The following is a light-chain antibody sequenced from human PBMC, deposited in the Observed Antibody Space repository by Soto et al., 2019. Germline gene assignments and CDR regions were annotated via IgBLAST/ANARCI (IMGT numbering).Light chain of an antibody. CDR1: PPVTNY. CDR2: AAS. Sequence: DSQMTQSRACLSSSVGDRVTITFRASPPVTNYLSWYQKKPGKAPTLLIYAASRLQSGVPYRFRAAGHGTEFPLSPNSLPPEHFATPSCSQSSIAPWTVGQGTKVDI. J-gene: IGKJ1*01. CDR3: SQSSIAPWT. V-gene: IGKV1-39*01.